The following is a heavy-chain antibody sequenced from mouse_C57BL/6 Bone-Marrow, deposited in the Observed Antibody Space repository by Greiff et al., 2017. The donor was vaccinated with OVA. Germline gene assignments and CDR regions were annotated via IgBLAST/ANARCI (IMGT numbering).Heavy chain of an antibody. J-gene: IGHJ3*01. V-gene: IGHV14-1*01. CDR2: IDPEDGDT. CDR1: GFNIKDYY. CDR3: TYYGSSYVFAY. D-gene: IGHD1-1*01. Sequence: EVKVVESGAELVRPGASVKLSCTASGFNIKDYYMHWVKQRPEQGLEWIGRIDPEDGDTEYAPKFQGKATMTADTSSNTAYLQLSSLTSEDPAVYYCTYYGSSYVFAYWGQGTLVTVSA.